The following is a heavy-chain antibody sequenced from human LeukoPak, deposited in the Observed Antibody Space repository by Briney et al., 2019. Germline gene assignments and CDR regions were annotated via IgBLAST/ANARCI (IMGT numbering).Heavy chain of an antibody. CDR1: GFTFSSYA. Sequence: GASLRLSCAASGFTFSSYAMSWVRQAPGKGLEGVSAISGSGGSTYYADSVKGRFTISRDNPKNTLYLQMNSLRAEDTAVYYCAKDLAVAGTRNWDRGLDYWGQGTLVTVSS. CDR3: AKDLAVAGTRNWDRGLDY. J-gene: IGHJ4*02. D-gene: IGHD6-19*01. CDR2: ISGSGGST. V-gene: IGHV3-23*01.